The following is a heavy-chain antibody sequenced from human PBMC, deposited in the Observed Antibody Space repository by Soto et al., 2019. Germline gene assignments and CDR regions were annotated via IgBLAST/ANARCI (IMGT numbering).Heavy chain of an antibody. J-gene: IGHJ4*02. CDR3: AKDHILAYCGGDCAGGY. V-gene: IGHV3-23*01. CDR1: GFTFSSYA. Sequence: GSLRLSCAASGFTFSSYAMSWVRQAPGKGLEWVSAISGSGGSTYYADSVKGRFTISRDNSKNTLYLQMNSLRAEDTAVYYCAKDHILAYCGGDCAGGYWGQGTLVTVSS. CDR2: ISGSGGST. D-gene: IGHD2-21*02.